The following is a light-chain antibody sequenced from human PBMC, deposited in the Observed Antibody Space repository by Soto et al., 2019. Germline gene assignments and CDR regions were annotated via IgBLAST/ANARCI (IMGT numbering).Light chain of an antibody. Sequence: DIVLTQTPLSSPVTLGQPASISCRSSQSLVHSDGNTYLSWLQLRPGQPPSVLIYQISNRFSGVPDICSGRGAGTDFTLSISRVEAGGVGLYYCVQFAHIPRTFGQGNKVEIK. CDR3: VQFAHIPRT. J-gene: IGKJ1*01. V-gene: IGKV2-24*01. CDR2: QIS. CDR1: QSLVHSDGNTY.